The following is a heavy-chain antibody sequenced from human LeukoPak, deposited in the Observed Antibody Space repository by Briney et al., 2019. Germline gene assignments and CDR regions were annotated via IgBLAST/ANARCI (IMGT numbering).Heavy chain of an antibody. J-gene: IGHJ6*03. V-gene: IGHV4-34*01. CDR1: GGAFSGYY. CDR3: ASRYYYYYMDV. CDR2: INHSGSA. Sequence: PSETLSLTCAVYGGAFSGYYWSWIRQPPGKGLEWIGEINHSGSANYNLSLKSRVTISVDTSKNQFSLKLSSVTAADTAVYYCASRYYYYYMDVWGKGTTVTVSS.